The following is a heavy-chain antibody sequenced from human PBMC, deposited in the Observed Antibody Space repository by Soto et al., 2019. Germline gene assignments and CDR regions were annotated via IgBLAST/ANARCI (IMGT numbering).Heavy chain of an antibody. D-gene: IGHD2-15*01. CDR3: ARDAAEGVVVAAAHFDP. V-gene: IGHV1-8*01. J-gene: IGHJ5*02. Sequence: QVQLVQSGAEVKKPGASVKVSCKASGYTFTSYDINWVRQATGQGLEWMGWMNPNSGNTGYAQKFQGRVTMTRNTSISPAYIELSSLRSEDTAVYYCARDAAEGVVVAAAHFDPWGQGTLVTVSS. CDR1: GYTFTSYD. CDR2: MNPNSGNT.